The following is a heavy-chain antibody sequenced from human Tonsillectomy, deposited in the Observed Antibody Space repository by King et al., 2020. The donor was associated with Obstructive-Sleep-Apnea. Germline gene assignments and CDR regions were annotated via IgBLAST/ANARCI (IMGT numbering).Heavy chain of an antibody. D-gene: IGHD2-21*02. Sequence: HVQLVESGGGVVQPGRSLRLSCAASAFTFSSYAMYWVRQAPGKGLEWVAVISYDGSNKYYADSVKGRFTISRDNSKNTLYLQMNSLRAEDTAVYYCARVNCGGDCYGYFDYWGQGTLVTVSS. CDR2: ISYDGSNK. CDR1: AFTFSSYA. V-gene: IGHV3-30*04. J-gene: IGHJ4*02. CDR3: ARVNCGGDCYGYFDY.